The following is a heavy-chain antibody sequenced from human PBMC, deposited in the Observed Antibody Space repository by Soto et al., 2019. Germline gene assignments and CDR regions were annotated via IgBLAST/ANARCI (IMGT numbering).Heavy chain of an antibody. Sequence: PGGSLRLSCAASGFTFSSYGMHWVRQAPGKGLEWVAVISYDGSNKYYADSVKGRFTISRDNSKNTLYLQMNSLRAEDTAVYYCAKAAMVRGVTKYYYYYMDVWGKGTTVTVSS. D-gene: IGHD3-10*01. CDR3: AKAAMVRGVTKYYYYYMDV. CDR1: GFTFSSYG. V-gene: IGHV3-30*18. J-gene: IGHJ6*03. CDR2: ISYDGSNK.